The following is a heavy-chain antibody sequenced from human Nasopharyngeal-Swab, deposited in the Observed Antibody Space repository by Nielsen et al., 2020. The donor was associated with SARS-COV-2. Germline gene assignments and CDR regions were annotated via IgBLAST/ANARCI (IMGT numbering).Heavy chain of an antibody. CDR1: GFSLRTSGLC. D-gene: IGHD3-22*01. CDR2: IDWDDDK. J-gene: IGHJ4*02. Sequence: SGPTLVKPTQTLTLTCTFSGFSLRTSGLCVSWIRQPPAKALEWLALIDWDDDKYYSTSLKTRLTISKDTSKNQVVLTMTNMDPVDTATYYCARTYYYDSSGYSSLDYWGQGTLVTVSS. V-gene: IGHV2-70*01. CDR3: ARTYYYDSSGYSSLDY.